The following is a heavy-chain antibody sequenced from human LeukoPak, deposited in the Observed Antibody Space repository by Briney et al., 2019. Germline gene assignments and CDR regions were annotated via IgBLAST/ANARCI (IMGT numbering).Heavy chain of an antibody. CDR2: IFPGDSDT. J-gene: IGHJ5*02. V-gene: IGHV5-51*01. D-gene: IGHD3-22*01. CDR3: ARASNYYDSSGYRSFDP. CDR1: GYSFTSYW. Sequence: RGESLQISCKGSGYSFTSYWIGWVRQLPGKGLEWMGIIFPGDSDTRYSPSFQGQVTISADKSFCTAYLQWSSLKASDTAMYYCARASNYYDSSGYRSFDPWGQGTLVTVSS.